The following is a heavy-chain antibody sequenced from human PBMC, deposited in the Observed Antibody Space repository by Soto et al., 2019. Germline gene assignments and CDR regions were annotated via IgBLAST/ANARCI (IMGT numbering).Heavy chain of an antibody. J-gene: IGHJ6*02. CDR3: EAEMTFGKLSVV. D-gene: IGHD3-16*02. V-gene: IGHV1-69*01. Sequence: KVSCKASGDTDTNYVISWVRQAPGQGLEWMGGIFPKFGTTYSAQKLQDRLTITADESTSTVYMQLSSLRLDDTAVYYCEAEMTFGKLSVVWGQGTTVTVSS. CDR1: GDTDTNYV. CDR2: IFPKFGTT.